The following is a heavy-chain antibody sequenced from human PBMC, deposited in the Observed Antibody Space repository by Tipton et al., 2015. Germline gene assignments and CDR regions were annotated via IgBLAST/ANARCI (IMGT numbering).Heavy chain of an antibody. D-gene: IGHD6-19*01. CDR2: ISATGGTT. Sequence: SLRLSCAASGFDFSSYAMTWVRQAPGKGLEWVSLISATGGTTYSADSVKGRFSISRDNSKNTLYLQMTSLRAEDTAVYYCAKEGWSIAVAGTYIDSWGQGTLVTVSS. J-gene: IGHJ5*01. CDR3: AKEGWSIAVAGTYIDS. V-gene: IGHV3-23*01. CDR1: GFDFSSYA.